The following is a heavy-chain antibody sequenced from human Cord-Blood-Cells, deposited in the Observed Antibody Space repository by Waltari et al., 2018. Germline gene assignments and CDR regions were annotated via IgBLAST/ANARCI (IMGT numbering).Heavy chain of an antibody. J-gene: IGHJ4*02. V-gene: IGHV3-30*04. CDR1: GFTFSSYA. CDR3: AREAAAANDY. Sequence: QVQLVESGGGVVQPGRSLRLSCAASGFTFSSYAMHWVRQAPGKGLEWVAVISYDGRNKYYADSVKGRFTISRDNSKNTLYLQMNSLRAEDTAVYYCAREAAAANDYWGQGTLVTVSS. CDR2: ISYDGRNK. D-gene: IGHD6-13*01.